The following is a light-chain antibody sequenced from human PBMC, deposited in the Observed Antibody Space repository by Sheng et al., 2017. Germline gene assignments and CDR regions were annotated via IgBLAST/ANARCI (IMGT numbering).Light chain of an antibody. V-gene: IGKV3-11*01. Sequence: EIVMTQSPATLSVSPGERATLSCRASQSVSSNLAWYQQKPGQAPRLLIYDAYKRATGIPARFSGSGSGTDFTLTISSLEPEDFAVYYCQQHSNLVSFGGGTKVEIK. CDR2: DAY. J-gene: IGKJ4*01. CDR3: QQHSNLVS. CDR1: QSVSSN.